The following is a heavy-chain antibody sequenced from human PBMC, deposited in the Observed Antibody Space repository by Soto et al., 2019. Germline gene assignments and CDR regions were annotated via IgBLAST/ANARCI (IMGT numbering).Heavy chain of an antibody. J-gene: IGHJ4*02. CDR2: INPSGGST. CDR1: GYTFTNYY. D-gene: IGHD3-22*01. CDR3: ARGQKAATYYYDSSGYFAYLDY. V-gene: IGHV1-46*01. Sequence: ASVKVSWKESGYTFTNYYMHWGRQAPGQGLEWMGIINPSGGSTSYAQKFQGRVTMTRDTSTSTVYMELSSLRSEDTAVYYCARGQKAATYYYDSSGYFAYLDYWGQGTLVTVSS.